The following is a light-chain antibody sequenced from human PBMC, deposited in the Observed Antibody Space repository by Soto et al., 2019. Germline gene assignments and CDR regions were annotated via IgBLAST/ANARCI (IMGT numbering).Light chain of an antibody. CDR2: KAS. Sequence: DIQMTQSPSTLSALVGDRVTITCRASQSISSWLAWYQQKPGKAPKLLIYKASTLKSGVPSRFSGSGSGTEFTLTISSLQPDDFATYYCQHYNSYSEAFGQGTKVDI. CDR3: QHYNSYSEA. CDR1: QSISSW. V-gene: IGKV1-5*03. J-gene: IGKJ1*01.